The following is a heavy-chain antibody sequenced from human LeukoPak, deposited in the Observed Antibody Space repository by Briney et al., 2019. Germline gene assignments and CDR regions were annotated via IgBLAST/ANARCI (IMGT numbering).Heavy chain of an antibody. CDR3: AGDLISGSGSLGY. Sequence: PGGSLRLSCAASAFTFSSYGMHWVRQAPGKGLEWVAFIRYDGSNKYYADSVKGRFTISRDNAKTTLYLQMNSLRDEDTAVYYCAGDLISGSGSLGYWGQGTLVTVSS. CDR1: AFTFSSYG. V-gene: IGHV3-30*02. J-gene: IGHJ4*02. CDR2: IRYDGSNK. D-gene: IGHD3-10*01.